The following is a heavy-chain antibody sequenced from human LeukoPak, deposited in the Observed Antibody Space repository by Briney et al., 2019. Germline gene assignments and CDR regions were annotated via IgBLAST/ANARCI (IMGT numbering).Heavy chain of an antibody. D-gene: IGHD6-13*01. CDR2: IYYSGGT. CDR3: ARGRAAAGRALFDY. Sequence: SETLSLTCTVSGGSISSSSYYWGWIRQPPGKGLEWIGSIYYSGGTYYNPSLKSRVTISVDTSKNQFSLKLSSVTAADTAVYYCARGRAAAGRALFDYWGQGTLVTVSS. J-gene: IGHJ4*02. V-gene: IGHV4-39*07. CDR1: GGSISSSSYY.